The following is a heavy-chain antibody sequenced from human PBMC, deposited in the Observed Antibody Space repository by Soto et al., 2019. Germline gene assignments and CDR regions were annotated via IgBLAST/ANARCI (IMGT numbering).Heavy chain of an antibody. CDR3: ARHLPGAGYFDY. J-gene: IGHJ4*02. CDR1: GGSISNYY. CDR2: IYYSGST. Sequence: SETLSLTCTVSGGSISNYYWSWIRQPPGKGLEWIGYIYYSGSTNYNPSLKSRVTISVDTSKNQFSLKLSSVTAADTAVYYCARHLPGAGYFDYWGQGTLVTVSS. V-gene: IGHV4-59*08. D-gene: IGHD2-2*01.